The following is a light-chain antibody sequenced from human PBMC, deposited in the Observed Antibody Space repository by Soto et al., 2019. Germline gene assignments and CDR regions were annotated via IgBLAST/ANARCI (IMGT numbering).Light chain of an antibody. CDR1: SSNIGSNY. CDR3: AAWDDSLRGSYV. CDR2: RND. Sequence: QSVLTQPPSASGTPGQRVTISCSGSSSNIGSNYVYWYQQPPGTAPKLLIYRNDQRPSGVPDRFSGSESDTSASLAISGLRSEDEADYYCAAWDDSLRGSYVFGTGTKVTVL. J-gene: IGLJ1*01. V-gene: IGLV1-47*01.